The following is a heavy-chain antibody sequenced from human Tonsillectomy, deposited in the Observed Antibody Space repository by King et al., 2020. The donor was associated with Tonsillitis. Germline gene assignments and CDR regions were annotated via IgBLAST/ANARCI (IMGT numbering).Heavy chain of an antibody. V-gene: IGHV4-4*02. Sequence: QLQESGPGLVKPSGTLSLTCAVSWGSISSSNWWSWVRQPPGKGLEGIGGIYHSGGTNYNPPLKSRVTISVDKANNQFSLKLSSVTAADTAVYYCAGWGVGMQFDYWGQGTLVTVSS. D-gene: IGHD2-21*01. J-gene: IGHJ4*02. CDR3: AGWGVGMQFDY. CDR1: WGSISSSNW. CDR2: IYHSGGT.